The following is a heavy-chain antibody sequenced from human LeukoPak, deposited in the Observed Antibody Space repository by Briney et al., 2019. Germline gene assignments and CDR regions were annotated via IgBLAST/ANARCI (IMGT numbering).Heavy chain of an antibody. V-gene: IGHV3-30-3*01. D-gene: IGHD3-22*01. J-gene: IGHJ6*02. CDR1: GFTFSSYT. CDR2: ISYDGSNK. Sequence: GGSLRLSCAASGFTFSSYTMHWVRQAPGKGLEWVAVISYDGSNKYYADSVKGRFTISRDNSKNTLYLQMNSLRAEDTAVYYCARTPFTYYYDSSGYPLYYYYGMDVWGQGTTVTVSS. CDR3: ARTPFTYYYDSSGYPLYYYYGMDV.